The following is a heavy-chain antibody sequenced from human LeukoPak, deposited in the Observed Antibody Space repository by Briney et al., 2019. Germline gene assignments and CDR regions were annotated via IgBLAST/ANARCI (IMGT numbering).Heavy chain of an antibody. Sequence: SVKVSCKPSGGTLSSYTISWVRQDPGQGLEWMGRIILILGIANYAQKFQGRVTIPADKSTSTAYRELSSLRSEDTAVYYCARAEYQLLTGGPWFDPWGQGTLVTVSS. J-gene: IGHJ5*02. CDR3: ARAEYQLLTGGPWFDP. CDR1: GGTLSSYT. D-gene: IGHD2-2*01. V-gene: IGHV1-69*02. CDR2: IILILGIA.